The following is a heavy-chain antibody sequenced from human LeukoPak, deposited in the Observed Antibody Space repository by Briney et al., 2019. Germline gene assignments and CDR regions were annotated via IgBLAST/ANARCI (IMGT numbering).Heavy chain of an antibody. J-gene: IGHJ6*02. CDR3: ARYSGSYEVNYYYYYGMDV. Sequence: PGGSLRPSCAASGFTFSSYWMSWVRQAPGKGLEWVANIKQDGSEKYYVDSVKGRFTISRDNAKNSLYLQMNSLRAEDTAVYYCARYSGSYEVNYYYYYGMDVWGQGTTVTVSS. V-gene: IGHV3-7*03. CDR1: GFTFSSYW. CDR2: IKQDGSEK. D-gene: IGHD1-26*01.